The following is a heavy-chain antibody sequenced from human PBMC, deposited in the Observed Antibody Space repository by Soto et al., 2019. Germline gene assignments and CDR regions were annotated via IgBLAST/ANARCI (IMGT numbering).Heavy chain of an antibody. CDR3: ARDRYDSRVRIAP. CDR1: GGSISSGGYY. CDR2: IYYSGST. V-gene: IGHV4-31*03. Sequence: PSETLSLTCTVSGGSISSGGYYWSWIRQHPGKGLEWIGYIYYSGSTYYNPSLKSRVTISVDTSKNQFSLKLSSVTAADTAVYYCARDRYDSRVRIAPWGQGTLVTVSS. J-gene: IGHJ5*02. D-gene: IGHD3-22*01.